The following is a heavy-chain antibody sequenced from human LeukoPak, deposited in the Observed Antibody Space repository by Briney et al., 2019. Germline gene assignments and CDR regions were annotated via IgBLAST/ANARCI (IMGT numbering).Heavy chain of an antibody. CDR2: ISSSSSYI. Sequence: GGSLRLSCAASGFTFSSYWMNWARQAPGKGLEWVSSISSSSSYIYYADSVKGRFTISRDNAKNSLYLQMNSLRAEDTAVYYCARAKRTAMAPDYWGQGTLVTVSS. J-gene: IGHJ4*02. CDR1: GFTFSSYW. D-gene: IGHD5-18*01. CDR3: ARAKRTAMAPDY. V-gene: IGHV3-21*01.